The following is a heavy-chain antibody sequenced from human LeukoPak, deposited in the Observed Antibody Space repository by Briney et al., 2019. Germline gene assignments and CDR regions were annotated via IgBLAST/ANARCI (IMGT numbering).Heavy chain of an antibody. CDR1: GFTFSSYA. D-gene: IGHD3-9*01. J-gene: IGHJ4*02. Sequence: PGRSLRLSCAASGFTFSSYAMHWVPQAPGKGLEWGAVLSYDGSNKYYADSVKGPFTISRDNSKNTLYLQMNSLRAEDTAVYYCARGSYDILTGYPYYFDYWGQGTLVTVSS. V-gene: IGHV3-30*04. CDR2: LSYDGSNK. CDR3: ARGSYDILTGYPYYFDY.